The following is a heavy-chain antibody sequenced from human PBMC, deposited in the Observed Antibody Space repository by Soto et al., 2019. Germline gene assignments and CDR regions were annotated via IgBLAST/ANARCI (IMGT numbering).Heavy chain of an antibody. CDR1: GGVINSSRYF. CDR3: ASLYGDYVSY. Sequence: PSETLSLSYTVSGGVINSSRYFLSWIRQSPGKGLEWIGTVYYSGTAYYNPSLKSRVTISVDTSKNQFSLKLSSVTAAYTAVYYCASLYGDYVSYWGQGPLVNV. V-gene: IGHV4-39*01. J-gene: IGHJ4*02. D-gene: IGHD4-17*01. CDR2: VYYSGTA.